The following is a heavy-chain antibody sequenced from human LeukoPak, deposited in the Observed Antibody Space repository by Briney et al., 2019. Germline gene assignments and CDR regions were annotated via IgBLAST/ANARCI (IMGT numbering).Heavy chain of an antibody. CDR1: GFTFSTYA. J-gene: IGHJ4*01. Sequence: PGRSLRLSCAASGFTFSTYAMHWVRQAPGKGLEWAEVTSSDGTVKYYPDSVKGRFTISRDNSKNTLYLQVNSLRPEDTGVYYCARDPVPAAARHFDYWGQGTLVTVSS. CDR3: ARDPVPAAARHFDY. D-gene: IGHD2-2*01. V-gene: IGHV3-30-3*01. CDR2: TSSDGTVK.